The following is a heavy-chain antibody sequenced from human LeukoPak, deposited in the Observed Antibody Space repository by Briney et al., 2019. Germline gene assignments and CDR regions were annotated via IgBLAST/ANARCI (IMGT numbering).Heavy chain of an antibody. V-gene: IGHV1-18*01. Sequence: GASVKVSCKASGYTFTSYGINWVRQAPGQGLEWMGWISAYNGNTNYAQKLQGRVTMTTDTSTSTAYMELRSLRSDDTAVYYCARDYKGCSSTSCYLGFDPWGQGTLVTVSS. CDR2: ISAYNGNT. D-gene: IGHD2-2*01. CDR3: ARDYKGCSSTSCYLGFDP. J-gene: IGHJ5*02. CDR1: GYTFTSYG.